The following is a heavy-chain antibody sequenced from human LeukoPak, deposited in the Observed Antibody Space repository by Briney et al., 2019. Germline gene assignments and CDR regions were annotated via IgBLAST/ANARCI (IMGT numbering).Heavy chain of an antibody. J-gene: IGHJ4*02. Sequence: GGSLRLSCAASGFTFSSYAMHWVRQAPGKGLEYVSAISSNGGSTYYANSVKGRLTISRDNSKNTLYLQMNSLRAEDTAVYYCARPYYYDSSGYYWGQGTLVTVSS. CDR1: GFTFSSYA. V-gene: IGHV3-64*01. D-gene: IGHD3-22*01. CDR3: ARPYYYDSSGYY. CDR2: ISSNGGST.